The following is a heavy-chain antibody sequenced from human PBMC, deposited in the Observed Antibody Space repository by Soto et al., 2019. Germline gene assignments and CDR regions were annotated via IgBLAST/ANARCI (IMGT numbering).Heavy chain of an antibody. D-gene: IGHD6-6*01. CDR2: IYYSGST. J-gene: IGHJ4*02. CDR3: ARRWGFYSSSSGYYFDY. CDR1: GGSISRGGYY. Sequence: SETLSLTCTVSGGSISRGGYYWSGIRQHPGKGLEWIGYIYYSGSTYYNPSLKSRVTISVDTSKNQFSLKLSSVTAADTAVYYCARRWGFYSSSSGYYFDYRGQGTLVTVSS. V-gene: IGHV4-31*03.